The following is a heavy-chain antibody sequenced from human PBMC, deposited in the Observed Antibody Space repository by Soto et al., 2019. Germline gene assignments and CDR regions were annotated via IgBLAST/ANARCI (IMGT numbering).Heavy chain of an antibody. V-gene: IGHV2-5*02. CDR2: IYWDDDT. D-gene: IGHD2-15*01. Sequence: QITLKESGPTLVKPTQHLTLTCTFSGFSLSTSGVAVGWIRQPPGKALEWLALIYWDDDTRYSASLKSRLTITEGTSRNQVVLTMNNMDPVDTATYYCAHTFIYCSGGSFFHWFDPGGQGTLVTVSS. CDR3: AHTFIYCSGGSFFHWFDP. J-gene: IGHJ5*02. CDR1: GFSLSTSGVA.